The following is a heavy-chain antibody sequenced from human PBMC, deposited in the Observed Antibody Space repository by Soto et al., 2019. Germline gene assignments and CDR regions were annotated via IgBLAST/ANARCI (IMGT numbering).Heavy chain of an antibody. Sequence: QVQLVESGGGVVQPGRSLRLSCAASGFTFSSYGMHWVRQAPGKGLEWVAVIVYDGSNKYYEESVKGRFTISRDNSMNTLYLQMNSLRAEDTAVYYCAKDKWGYSSSSSYGMDVWGQGTSVTVSS. CDR1: GFTFSSYG. V-gene: IGHV3-30*18. D-gene: IGHD6-6*01. CDR2: IVYDGSNK. J-gene: IGHJ6*02. CDR3: AKDKWGYSSSSSYGMDV.